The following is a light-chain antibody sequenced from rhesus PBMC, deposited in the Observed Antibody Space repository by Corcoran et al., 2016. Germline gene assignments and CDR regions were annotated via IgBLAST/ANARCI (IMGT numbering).Light chain of an antibody. CDR2: DAS. V-gene: IGKV3-24*01. CDR3: RQHSNWPLT. J-gene: IGKJ4*01. Sequence: ELVMTQSPATLSLSPGEIATLSCRASQIASSGFAWHQRQPGQAPRALTYDASSRATGIPDRFSGSGSGIDVTLTISSLEPEDVAVYYCRQHSNWPLTFGGGTKVELK. CDR1: QIASSG.